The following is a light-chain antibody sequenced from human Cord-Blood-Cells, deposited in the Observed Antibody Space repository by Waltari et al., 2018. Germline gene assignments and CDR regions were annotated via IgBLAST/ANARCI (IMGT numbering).Light chain of an antibody. CDR2: EGS. V-gene: IGLV2-23*01. Sequence: QSALNQPASVSGSPGQSITISCTGTSSDVGSYNLVSWYQQHPGKAPKLMIYEGSKRPSGVSNRFSGSTAGNTASLTISGLQAEDEADYYCCSYAGSSTWVFGGGTKLTVL. CDR1: SSDVGSYNL. CDR3: CSYAGSSTWV. J-gene: IGLJ3*02.